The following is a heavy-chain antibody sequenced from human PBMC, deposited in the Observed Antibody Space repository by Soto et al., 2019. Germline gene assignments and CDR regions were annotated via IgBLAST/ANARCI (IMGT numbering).Heavy chain of an antibody. D-gene: IGHD5-18*01. CDR2: ITPIFGTA. CDR1: GCTFSSYA. V-gene: IGHV1-69*13. J-gene: IGHJ5*02. Sequence: SVKVSCKASGCTFSSYAISWVRQAPGQGLEWMGGITPIFGTANYAQKFQGRVTITADESTSTAYMELSSLRSEDTAVYYCASVSGYSYGNRPANWFDPWGQGTLVTVSS. CDR3: ASVSGYSYGNRPANWFDP.